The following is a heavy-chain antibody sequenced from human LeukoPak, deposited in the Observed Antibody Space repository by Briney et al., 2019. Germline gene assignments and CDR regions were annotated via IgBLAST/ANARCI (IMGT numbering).Heavy chain of an antibody. J-gene: IGHJ1*01. CDR3: ARHVVGATPQYFQH. D-gene: IGHD1-26*01. CDR1: GGSFSGYY. CDR2: IYYSGST. Sequence: SETLSLTCAVYGGSFSGYYWSWIRQPPGKGLEWIGYIYYSGSTNYNPSLKSRVTISVDTSRNQFSLKLSSVTAADTAVYYCARHVVGATPQYFQHWGQGTLVSVSS. V-gene: IGHV4-59*08.